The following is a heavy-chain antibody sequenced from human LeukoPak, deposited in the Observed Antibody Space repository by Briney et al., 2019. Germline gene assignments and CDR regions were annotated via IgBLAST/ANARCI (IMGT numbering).Heavy chain of an antibody. D-gene: IGHD3-22*01. V-gene: IGHV3-7*01. J-gene: IGHJ3*02. CDR2: IKQDGSEK. CDR1: GFAFSSYW. Sequence: GGSLRLSCAASGFAFSSYWMSWVRQAPGKGLEWVANIKQDGSEKYYVDSVKGRFTISRDNAKNSLYLQMNSLRAEDTAVYYCASGLYYYDSSGYIGDEAFDIWGQGTMVTVSS. CDR3: ASGLYYYDSSGYIGDEAFDI.